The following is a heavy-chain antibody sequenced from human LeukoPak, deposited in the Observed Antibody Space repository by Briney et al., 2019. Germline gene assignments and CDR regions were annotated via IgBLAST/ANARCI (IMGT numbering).Heavy chain of an antibody. CDR2: ISGSGGST. J-gene: IGHJ4*02. D-gene: IGHD3-3*01. CDR1: GFSFSSYA. CDR3: AKVRDFWSGYYRDY. V-gene: IGHV3-23*01. Sequence: GGSVRLSCAASGFSFSSYALSWVPQAPGKGLEWVSAISGSGGSTYYADSVKGRFTISRDNSKNTLYLQMNSLIAEDTAVYYCAKVRDFWSGYYRDYWGQGTLATVSS.